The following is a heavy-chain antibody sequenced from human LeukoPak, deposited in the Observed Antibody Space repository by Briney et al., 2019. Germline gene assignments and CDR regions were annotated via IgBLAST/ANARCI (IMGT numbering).Heavy chain of an antibody. CDR2: ISYSGST. CDR3: ARQAGISSSNY. Sequence: SETLSLTCTVSGGSTRRSTYYWDWVRQPPGKELEWIGSISYSGSTYYNPSLKSRVTISVDTSKNQFSLKLSSVTAADTAVYYCARQAGISSSNYWGQGTLVTVSS. J-gene: IGHJ4*02. D-gene: IGHD2/OR15-2a*01. CDR1: GGSTRRSTYY. V-gene: IGHV4-39*01.